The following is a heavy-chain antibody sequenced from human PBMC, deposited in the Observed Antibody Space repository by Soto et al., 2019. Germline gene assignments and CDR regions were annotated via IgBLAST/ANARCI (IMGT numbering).Heavy chain of an antibody. CDR2: INSDGRST. D-gene: IGHD1-26*01. CDR3: ARGGSLNWYFDL. J-gene: IGHJ2*01. V-gene: IGHV3-74*01. Sequence: EVQLVESGGGLVQPGGSLRLSCAASGFTFSSYWMHWVRQAPGKGLVWVSRINSDGRSTSYAESVKGRFTISRDNAKNTLDQQMNSLRAEDTAVYYCARGGSLNWYFDLWGRGTLVTVSS. CDR1: GFTFSSYW.